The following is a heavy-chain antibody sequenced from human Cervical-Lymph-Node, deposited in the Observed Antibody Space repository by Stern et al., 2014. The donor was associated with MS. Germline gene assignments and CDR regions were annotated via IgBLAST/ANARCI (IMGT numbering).Heavy chain of an antibody. V-gene: IGHV3-74*02. D-gene: IGHD1-26*01. CDR3: ARRHLVGATDFDC. CDR1: RFIFRNYW. Sequence: MQLVQSGGGLVQPGGSLRLSCAASRFIFRNYWMHWVRQAPGKGLVWVSSINGDGSNTRYADFVKGRFTISRDNGRNTLYLQMNSLRDEDTAMYYCARRHLVGATDFDCWGQGTLVAVSS. CDR2: INGDGSNT. J-gene: IGHJ4*02.